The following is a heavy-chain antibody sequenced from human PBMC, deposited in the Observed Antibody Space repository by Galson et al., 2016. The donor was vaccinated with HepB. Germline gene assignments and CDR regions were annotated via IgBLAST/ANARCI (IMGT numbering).Heavy chain of an antibody. CDR1: GGSISSYY. Sequence: SETLSLTCTVSGGSISSYYWSWIRQPPGKGLEWIGYIYYSGSTNYNPSLKSRVTISVDTSKNQFSLKLSSVTAADTAVYYCARDNWSLLRAFDIWGRGSLVTVS. CDR3: ARDNWSLLRAFDI. D-gene: IGHD3-9*01. J-gene: IGHJ4*02. V-gene: IGHV4-59*01. CDR2: IYYSGST.